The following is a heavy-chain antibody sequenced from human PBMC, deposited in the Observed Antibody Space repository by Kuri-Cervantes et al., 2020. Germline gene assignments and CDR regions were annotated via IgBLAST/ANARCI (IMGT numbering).Heavy chain of an antibody. J-gene: IGHJ4*02. CDR1: GFTFSSYA. V-gene: IGHV3-7*01. D-gene: IGHD3-10*01. CDR2: IKQDGSEK. Sequence: GESLKISCAASGFTFSSYAMSWVRQAPGKGLEWVANIKQDGSEKYYVDSVKGRFTISRDKAKNSLYLQMNSLRAEDTAVYYCAREKYYGSGLDYWGQGTLVTVSS. CDR3: AREKYYGSGLDY.